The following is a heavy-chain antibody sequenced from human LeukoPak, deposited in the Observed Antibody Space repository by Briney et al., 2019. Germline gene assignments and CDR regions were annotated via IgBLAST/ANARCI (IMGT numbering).Heavy chain of an antibody. Sequence: GGSLRLSCAASGFTFSNYGMSWVRQAPGKGLEWVSVISGSGGSTYYADSVKGRFTISRDNSKNTLYLQMNSLRAEDTAVYYCAKVGPMTSVTRVFRSRTYYYYYMDVWGKGTTVTVSS. CDR2: ISGSGGST. V-gene: IGHV3-23*01. D-gene: IGHD4-17*01. J-gene: IGHJ6*03. CDR1: GFTFSNYG. CDR3: AKVGPMTSVTRVFRSRTYYYYYMDV.